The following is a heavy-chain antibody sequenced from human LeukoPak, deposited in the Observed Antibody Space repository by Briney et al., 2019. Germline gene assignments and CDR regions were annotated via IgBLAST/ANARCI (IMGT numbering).Heavy chain of an antibody. V-gene: IGHV2-5*02. D-gene: IGHD6-13*01. CDR1: GFSLNTYGVG. Sequence: KVCGPTLVNPTQTLTLTCTFSGFSLNTYGVGVGWIRQPPGKALEWLALIYWDDNKRYSPSLKSRLTITKDTSKNQVVLTMTNMDPVDTATYFCAHSRALYRGGPHEYSRSWSGGWFDPWGQGTLVTVSS. CDR2: IYWDDNK. J-gene: IGHJ5*02. CDR3: AHSRALYRGGPHEYSRSWSGGWFDP.